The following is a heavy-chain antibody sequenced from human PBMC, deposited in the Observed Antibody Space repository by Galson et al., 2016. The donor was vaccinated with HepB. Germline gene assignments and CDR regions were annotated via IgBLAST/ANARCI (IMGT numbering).Heavy chain of an antibody. CDR3: SKAYSGGSPYRAFDF. D-gene: IGHD2-15*01. Sequence: SLRLSCAASGFSFSTYTMGWVRQAPGKGLEWVSTFDFHTGRTLYADSVKGLFTISRDTSKNPLYLQMNSLRAEDTAIYYCSKAYSGGSPYRAFDFRGQGTVVTVSP. CDR1: GFSFSTYT. V-gene: IGHV3-23*01. J-gene: IGHJ3*01. CDR2: FDFHTGRT.